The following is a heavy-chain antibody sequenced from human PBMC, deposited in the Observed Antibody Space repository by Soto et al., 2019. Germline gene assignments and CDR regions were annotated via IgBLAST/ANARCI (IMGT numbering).Heavy chain of an antibody. Sequence: GGSLSLSCAASGFTFSSYSMNWVRQAPGKGLEWVSYISSSSSTIYYADSVKGRFTISRDNAKNSLYLQMNSLRDEDTAVYYCARDLRKSDTGTTDDYWGQGTLVTVSS. J-gene: IGHJ4*02. V-gene: IGHV3-48*02. CDR3: ARDLRKSDTGTTDDY. CDR2: ISSSSSTI. CDR1: GFTFSSYS. D-gene: IGHD4-17*01.